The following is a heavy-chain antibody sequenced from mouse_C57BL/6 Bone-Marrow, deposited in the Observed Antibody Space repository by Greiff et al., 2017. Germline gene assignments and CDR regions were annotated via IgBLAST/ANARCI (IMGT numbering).Heavy chain of an antibody. CDR3: SREGYYFDY. V-gene: IGHV1-69*01. J-gene: IGHJ2*01. CDR2: IDPSDSYT. CDR1: GYTFTSYW. Sequence: VQLQQPGAELVMPGASVKLSCKASGYTFTSYWMHWVKQRPGQGLEWIGEIDPSDSYTNYNQKFKGKSTLTVDKSSSTAYMQLSILTSEDSAVYYWSREGYYFDYWGQGTTLTVSS.